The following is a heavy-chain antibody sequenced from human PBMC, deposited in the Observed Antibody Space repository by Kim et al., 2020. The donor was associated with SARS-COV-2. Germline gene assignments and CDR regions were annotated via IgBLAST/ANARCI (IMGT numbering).Heavy chain of an antibody. J-gene: IGHJ6*02. V-gene: IGHV3-74*01. CDR2: INGDGTII. CDR3: AGAASHGMDV. Sequence: GGSLRLSCAASGINFYSHWMHWVRQVPGKGLVWLSQINGDGTIINYAGSVRGRYTISRDNAKNTLFLQMNDLRGEDTAIYFCAGAASHGMDVWGQGTTVTVSS. D-gene: IGHD6-13*01. CDR1: GINFYSHW.